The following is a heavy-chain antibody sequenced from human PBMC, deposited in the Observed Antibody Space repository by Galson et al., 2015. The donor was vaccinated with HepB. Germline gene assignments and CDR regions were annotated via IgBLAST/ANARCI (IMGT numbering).Heavy chain of an antibody. D-gene: IGHD6-19*01. CDR1: GFTFSSYS. CDR2: ISSSSSYI. V-gene: IGHV3-21*01. J-gene: IGHJ4*02. Sequence: SLRLSCAASGFTFSSYSMNWVRQAPGKGLEWVSSISSSSSYIYYADSVKGRFTISRDNAKNSLHLQMNSLRAEDTAVYYCARAQWLDYYFDYWGQGTLVTVSS. CDR3: ARAQWLDYYFDY.